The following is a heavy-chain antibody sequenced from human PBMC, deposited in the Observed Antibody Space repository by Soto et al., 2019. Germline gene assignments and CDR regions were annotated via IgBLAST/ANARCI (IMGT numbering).Heavy chain of an antibody. V-gene: IGHV4-34*01. J-gene: IGHJ4*02. CDR2: INHSGST. CDR1: GGSFSGYY. CDR3: ARGWGRIFDY. D-gene: IGHD7-27*01. Sequence: QVQLQQWGAGLLKPSETLSLTCAVYGGSFSGYYWSWIRQPPGKGLEWIGEINHSGSTNYNPSLKSRVTISVDTSKNPLSLEVSSVTAADTAVYYCARGWGRIFDYWGQGTLVTVSS.